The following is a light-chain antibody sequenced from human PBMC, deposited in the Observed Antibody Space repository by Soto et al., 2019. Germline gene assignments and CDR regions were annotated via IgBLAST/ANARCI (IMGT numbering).Light chain of an antibody. Sequence: QSALTQPASVSGSPGQSITISCTGTSSDVGGYKYVSWYQQHPDKAPKLIIYEASNRPSGVSNRFSGSKAGNTASLTISGLQAEDEADYYCSSYTSTRIPVFGGGTKLTVL. CDR2: EAS. CDR3: SSYTSTRIPV. V-gene: IGLV2-14*01. J-gene: IGLJ2*01. CDR1: SSDVGGYKY.